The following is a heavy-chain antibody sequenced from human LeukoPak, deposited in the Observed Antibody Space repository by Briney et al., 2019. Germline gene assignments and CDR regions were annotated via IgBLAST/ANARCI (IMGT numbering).Heavy chain of an antibody. Sequence: GESLKISRKGSGYSFTSYWIGWVRQMPGKGLEWMGIIYPGDSDTRYSPSFQGQVTISADKSISTAYLQWSSLKASDTAMYYCARQSVYCGGDCYRSNNWFDPRGQGTLVTVSS. V-gene: IGHV5-51*01. D-gene: IGHD2-21*02. CDR2: IYPGDSDT. J-gene: IGHJ5*02. CDR1: GYSFTSYW. CDR3: ARQSVYCGGDCYRSNNWFDP.